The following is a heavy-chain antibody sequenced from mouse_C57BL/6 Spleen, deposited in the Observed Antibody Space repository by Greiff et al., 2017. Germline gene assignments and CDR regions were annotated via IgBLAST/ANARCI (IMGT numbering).Heavy chain of an antibody. CDR3: TRRWDGAY. V-gene: IGHV1-15*01. CDR2: IDPETGGT. Sequence: VQLQQSGAELVRPGASVTLSCKASGYTFTDYEMHWVKQTPVHGLEWIGAIDPETGGTAYNQKFKGKAILTADKSSSTAYMELRSLTSEDSAVXYCTRRWDGAYWGQGTLVTVSA. J-gene: IGHJ3*01. CDR1: GYTFTDYE. D-gene: IGHD2-3*01.